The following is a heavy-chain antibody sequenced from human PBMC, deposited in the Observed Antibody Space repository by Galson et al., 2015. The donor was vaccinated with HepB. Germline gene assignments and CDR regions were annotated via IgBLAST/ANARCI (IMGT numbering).Heavy chain of an antibody. V-gene: IGHV1-3*01. D-gene: IGHD5-24*01. CDR1: GYTFTSYA. CDR3: ARDQFMGDGYNNYYYGMDV. J-gene: IGHJ6*02. Sequence: SVKVSCKASGYTFTSYAMHWVRQAPGQRLEWMGWINAGNGNTKYSQKFQGRVTITRDTSASTAYMELSSLRSEDTAVYYCARDQFMGDGYNNYYYGMDVWGQGTTVTVSS. CDR2: INAGNGNT.